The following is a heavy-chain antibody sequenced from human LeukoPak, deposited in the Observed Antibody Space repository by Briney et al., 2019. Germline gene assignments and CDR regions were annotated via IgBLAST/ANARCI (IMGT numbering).Heavy chain of an antibody. CDR3: LVPAAVGGHAFDI. CDR1: GFTFSSYG. CDR2: IRYDGSNK. D-gene: IGHD2-2*01. Sequence: GGSLRLSCAASGFTFSSYGMHWVRQAPGKGLEWVAFIRYDGSNKYYTDSVKGRFTISRDNSKNTLYLQMNSLRAEDTAVYYCLVPAAVGGHAFDIWGQGTMVTVSS. J-gene: IGHJ3*02. V-gene: IGHV3-30*02.